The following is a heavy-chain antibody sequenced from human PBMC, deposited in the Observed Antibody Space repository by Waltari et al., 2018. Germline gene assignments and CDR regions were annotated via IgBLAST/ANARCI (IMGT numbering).Heavy chain of an antibody. CDR1: GFTFADYT. J-gene: IGHJ6*02. CDR3: AKDIGYCSGGSCYTRVYYYGMDV. V-gene: IGHV3-43*01. D-gene: IGHD2-15*01. CDR2: ISWDGGST. Sequence: EVQLVESGGVVVQPGGSLRLSCAASGFTFADYTMHWVRQAPGTGLEWVSLISWDGGSTYYADSVKGRFTISRDNSKNSLYLQMNSLRTEDTALYYCAKDIGYCSGGSCYTRVYYYGMDVWGQGTTVTVSS.